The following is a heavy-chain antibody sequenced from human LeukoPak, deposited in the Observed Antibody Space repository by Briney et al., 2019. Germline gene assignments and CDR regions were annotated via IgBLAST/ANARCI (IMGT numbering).Heavy chain of an antibody. CDR2: IYYSGST. J-gene: IGHJ6*02. CDR1: GGSISSSSYY. CDR3: ARGRCSGGSCYSGYYYYGMDV. Sequence: SETLSLTCTVSGGSISSSSYYWGWIRQPPGKGLEWIGSIYYSGSTYYNPSLKSRVTISVDTSKNQFSLKLSSVTAADTAVYYCARGRCSGGSCYSGYYYYGMDVWGQGTTVTVSS. V-gene: IGHV4-39*01. D-gene: IGHD2-15*01.